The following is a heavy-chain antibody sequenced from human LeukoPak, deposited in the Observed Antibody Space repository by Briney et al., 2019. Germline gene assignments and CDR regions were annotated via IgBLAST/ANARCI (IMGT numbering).Heavy chain of an antibody. Sequence: TPSETLSLTCTVSGGSISSSNYYWGWIRPPQGKGLEWIGNIYYSGSTYYNPSLTSRVTISVGTSKNQFSLKLTSVTAADTAVYYCARTRLGSYAFDIWGQGTKVTVSS. CDR1: GGSISSSNYY. CDR2: IYYSGST. CDR3: ARTRLGSYAFDI. J-gene: IGHJ3*02. V-gene: IGHV4-39*01. D-gene: IGHD3-10*01.